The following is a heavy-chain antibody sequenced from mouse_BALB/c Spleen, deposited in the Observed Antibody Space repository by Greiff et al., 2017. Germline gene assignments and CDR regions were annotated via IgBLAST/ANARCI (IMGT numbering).Heavy chain of an antibody. D-gene: IGHD3-1*01. Sequence: VQLQQSGAELVKPGASVKLSCTASGFNIKDTYMHWVKQRPEQGLEWIGRIDPANGNTKYDPKFQGKATITADTSSNTAYLQLSSLTSEDTAVYYCASPLGSGSYAMDYWGQGTSVTVSS. CDR2: IDPANGNT. CDR1: GFNIKDTY. CDR3: ASPLGSGSYAMDY. J-gene: IGHJ4*01. V-gene: IGHV14-3*02.